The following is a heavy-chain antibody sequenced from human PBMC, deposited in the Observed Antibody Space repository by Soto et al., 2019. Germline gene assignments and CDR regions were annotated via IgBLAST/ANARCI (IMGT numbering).Heavy chain of an antibody. CDR1: GFTFSSYA. CDR3: AKDGYSYGVYYYYGMDV. Sequence: PGGSLRLSCAASGFTFSSYAMSWVRQAPGKGLEWVSAISGSGGSTYYADSVKGRFTISRDNSKNTLYLQMNSLRAEDTAVYYCAKDGYSYGVYYYYGMDVWGQGTTVTVSS. V-gene: IGHV3-23*01. D-gene: IGHD5-18*01. J-gene: IGHJ6*02. CDR2: ISGSGGST.